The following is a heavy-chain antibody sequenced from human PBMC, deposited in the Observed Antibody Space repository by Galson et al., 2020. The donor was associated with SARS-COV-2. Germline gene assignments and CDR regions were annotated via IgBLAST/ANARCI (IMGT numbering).Heavy chain of an antibody. J-gene: IGHJ4*02. Sequence: ESGPTLVKPTQTLTLTCTFSGFSLTTSGMCVSWIRQPPGKALEWLARIDWDDDKYYSTSLKTRLTISKDTSKNQVVLTMTNMDPVDTATYYWARKYDCRAPFDYWGQGTLVTVAS. CDR2: IDWDDDK. D-gene: IGHD3-22*01. V-gene: IGHV2-70*11. CDR3: ARKYDCRAPFDY. CDR1: GFSLTTSGMC.